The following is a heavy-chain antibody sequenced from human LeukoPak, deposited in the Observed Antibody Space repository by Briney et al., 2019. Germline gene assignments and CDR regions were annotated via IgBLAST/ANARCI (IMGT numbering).Heavy chain of an antibody. CDR2: IRWSSDSV. V-gene: IGHV3-9*01. J-gene: IGHJ4*02. CDR3: VKDFGQTTAAIAY. CDR1: GFPFDDYA. Sequence: GRSLRLSCAASGFPFDDYAMHWVRQAPGKGLEWVSGIRWSSDSVGYADSVRGRFTISRDKAKNSLYLQMNSLRAEDTALYYCVKDFGQTTAAIAYWGQGTLVTASS. D-gene: IGHD2-2*01.